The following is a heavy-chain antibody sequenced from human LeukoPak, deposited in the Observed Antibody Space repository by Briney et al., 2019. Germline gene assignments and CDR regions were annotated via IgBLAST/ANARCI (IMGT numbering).Heavy chain of an antibody. J-gene: IGHJ5*02. CDR3: ARDKYSSSTGWFDP. D-gene: IGHD6-6*01. CDR1: GFTFSSYS. CDR2: ISSSSSYI. V-gene: IGHV3-21*01. Sequence: GGSLRLSCAASGFTFSSYSMNWVRQAPGRGLEWVSSISSSSSYIYYADSVKGRFTISRDNAKNSLYLQMNSLRAEDTAVYYCARDKYSSSTGWFDPWGQGTLVTVSS.